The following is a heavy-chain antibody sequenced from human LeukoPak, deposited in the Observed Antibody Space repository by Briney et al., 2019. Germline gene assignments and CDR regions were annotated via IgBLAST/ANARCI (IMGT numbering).Heavy chain of an antibody. J-gene: IGHJ4*02. V-gene: IGHV4-38-2*01. CDR3: ARVTGMVRGVITPRFDY. D-gene: IGHD3-10*01. CDR2: IYHSGST. Sequence: PSETLSLTCAVSGYSISSGYYWGWIRQPPGKGLEWIGSIYHSGSTYYNPSLKSRVTISVDTSKNQFSLKLSSVTAADTAVYYCARVTGMVRGVITPRFDYWGQGTLVTVSS. CDR1: GYSISSGYY.